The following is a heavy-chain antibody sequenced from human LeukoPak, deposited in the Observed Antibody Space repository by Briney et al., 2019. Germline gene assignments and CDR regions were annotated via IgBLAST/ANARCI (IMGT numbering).Heavy chain of an antibody. J-gene: IGHJ4*02. CDR1: GGTFSSYA. D-gene: IGHD6-13*01. CDR2: IIPIFGTA. V-gene: IGHV1-69*01. Sequence: ASVKVSCKTSGGTFSSYAISWVRQAPGQGLEWMGGIIPIFGTANYAQKFQGRVMITADESTSTAYMELSSLRSEDTAVYYCARGRIAAAGTAPIFDYWGRGTLVTVSS. CDR3: ARGRIAAAGTAPIFDY.